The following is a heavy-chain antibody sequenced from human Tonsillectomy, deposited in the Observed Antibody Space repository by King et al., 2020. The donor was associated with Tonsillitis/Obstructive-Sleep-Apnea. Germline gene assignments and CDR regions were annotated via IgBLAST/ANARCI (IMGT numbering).Heavy chain of an antibody. CDR3: ARGGYDFWSGYPNFDY. CDR2: ISYDGSNK. Sequence: VQLVESGGGVVQPGRSLRLSCAASGFTFSSYAMHWVRQAPGKGLEWVAVISYDGSNKYYADSVKGRFTISRDNSKNTLYLQMNSLRAEDTAVYYCARGGYDFWSGYPNFDYWGRGTLVTVSS. D-gene: IGHD3-3*01. V-gene: IGHV3-30*04. CDR1: GFTFSSYA. J-gene: IGHJ4*02.